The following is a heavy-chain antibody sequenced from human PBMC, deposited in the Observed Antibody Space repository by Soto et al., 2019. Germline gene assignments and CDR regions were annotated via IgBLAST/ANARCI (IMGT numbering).Heavy chain of an antibody. CDR2: IYYTGST. CDR3: ARGFRSGWYGDYFDS. D-gene: IGHD6-19*01. Sequence: QVQLRESGPGLVKPSETLSLTCTVSGGSISSFYWSWIRQSPGRGLEWIGYIYYTGSTHLNPSHKSRVTISVDTSKNQFSLRLSYVTAADTAVYFCARGFRSGWYGDYFDSWGQGTLVTVSS. CDR1: GGSISSFY. J-gene: IGHJ4*02. V-gene: IGHV4-59*01.